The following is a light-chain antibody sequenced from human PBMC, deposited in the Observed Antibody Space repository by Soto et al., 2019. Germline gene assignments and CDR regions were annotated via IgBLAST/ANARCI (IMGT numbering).Light chain of an antibody. CDR2: DAS. Sequence: DIQMTQSPSTLSASVGDTVTITCRASESISSWLAWYQQKPGKAPKLLIYDASSLESGVPSRFSGSGSGTDFTLTISSLQPEDFATYYCQQSYSTLITFGQGTRLEIK. V-gene: IGKV1-5*01. J-gene: IGKJ5*01. CDR3: QQSYSTLIT. CDR1: ESISSW.